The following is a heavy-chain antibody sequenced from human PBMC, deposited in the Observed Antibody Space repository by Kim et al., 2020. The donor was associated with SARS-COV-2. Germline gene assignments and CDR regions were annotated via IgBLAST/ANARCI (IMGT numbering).Heavy chain of an antibody. CDR3: AKLSPADAGATGH. V-gene: IGHV3-23*01. D-gene: IGHD1-26*01. Sequence: GGSLRLSCAVSGFTFSSYPMTWVRQAPGKGLEWVSAISGSGGGTYYADSVKGRFTISRDNSKNTLFLQMNSLRAEDTALYYCAKLSPADAGATGHWGQGTLVTVSS. J-gene: IGHJ4*02. CDR2: ISGSGGGT. CDR1: GFTFSSYP.